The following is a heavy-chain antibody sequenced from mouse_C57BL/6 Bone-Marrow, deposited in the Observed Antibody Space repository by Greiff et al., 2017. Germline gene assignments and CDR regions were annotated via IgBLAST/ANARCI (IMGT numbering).Heavy chain of an antibody. Sequence: EVKLVESGGGLVKPGGSLKLSCAASGFTFSSYTMSWVRQTPEKRLEWVATISGGGGNTYYPDSVKGRFTISRDNAKNTLYLQRSRLRSEDTALYYCARHEDYGNLHWYFDVWGTGTTVTVSS. CDR1: GFTFSSYT. J-gene: IGHJ1*03. D-gene: IGHD2-1*01. CDR3: ARHEDYGNLHWYFDV. V-gene: IGHV5-9*01. CDR2: ISGGGGNT.